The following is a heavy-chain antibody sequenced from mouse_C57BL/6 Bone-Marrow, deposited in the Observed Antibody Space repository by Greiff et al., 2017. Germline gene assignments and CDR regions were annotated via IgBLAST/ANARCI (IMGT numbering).Heavy chain of an antibody. V-gene: IGHV1-58*01. CDR2: IYIGNGYT. D-gene: IGHD3-2*01. CDR3: ARLGFRQDWYFDV. Sequence: EVQRVESGAELVRPGSSVKMSCKTSGYTFTSYGIHWVKQRPGQGLEWIGYIYIGNGYTEYNEKFKGKATLTSDTSSSTAYMQLSSLTSEDSAIYFCARLGFRQDWYFDVWGRGTTVTVSA. CDR1: GYTFTSYG. J-gene: IGHJ1*03.